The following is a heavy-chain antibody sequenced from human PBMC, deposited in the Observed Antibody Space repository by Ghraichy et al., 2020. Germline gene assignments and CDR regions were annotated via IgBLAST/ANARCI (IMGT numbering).Heavy chain of an antibody. V-gene: IGHV3-30*02. CDR1: GFIFSSYG. Sequence: GESLRLSCAASGFIFSSYGMHWVRQAPGKGLEWVTFIRYDGSNKYYADSVKGRFTISRDNSKNTLYLQMNSLRAEDTAVYYCAKDRGVVITLYYFDYWGQGTLVTVSS. D-gene: IGHD3-10*01. J-gene: IGHJ4*02. CDR3: AKDRGVVITLYYFDY. CDR2: IRYDGSNK.